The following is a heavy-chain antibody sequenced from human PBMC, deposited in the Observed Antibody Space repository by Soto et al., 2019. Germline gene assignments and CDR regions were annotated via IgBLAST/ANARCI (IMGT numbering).Heavy chain of an antibody. CDR1: GGSISSYY. CDR3: ARDKITGLLDY. CDR2: IYYSGST. D-gene: IGHD2-8*02. J-gene: IGHJ4*02. Sequence: SETLSLTCTVSGGSISSYYWSCIRQPPGKGLEWIGYIYYSGSTNYNPSLKSRVTISVDTSKNQFSLKLTSVTAADTAVYYCARDKITGLLDYWGQGTLVTVSS. V-gene: IGHV4-59*12.